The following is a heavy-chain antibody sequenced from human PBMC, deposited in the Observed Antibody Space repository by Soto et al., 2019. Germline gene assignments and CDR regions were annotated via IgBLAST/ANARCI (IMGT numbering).Heavy chain of an antibody. CDR3: ARDTKWAFDY. V-gene: IGHV3-48*02. J-gene: IGHJ4*02. CDR2: ITGSGSAI. Sequence: PGGSLRLSXAASGFTFSPNSMNWVRQAPGKGLEWISYITGSGSAIHYADSVRGRFTISRDNAKNSLYLQMNSLRDEDTAVYYCARDTKWAFDYWGQGTLVTVSS. D-gene: IGHD1-26*01. CDR1: GFTFSPNS.